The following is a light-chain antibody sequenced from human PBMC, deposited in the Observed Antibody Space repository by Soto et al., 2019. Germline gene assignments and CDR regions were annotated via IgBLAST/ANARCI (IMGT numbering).Light chain of an antibody. CDR3: QQRSNWHPT. V-gene: IGKV3D-11*02. J-gene: IGKJ4*01. CDR1: QTVRNNY. Sequence: EFVLTQSPGTLSLSPRERATLSFMASQTVRNNYLAWYQQKPGQAPRLLIYDASNRATGIPARFSGSGPGTDFTLTISSLEPEDFAVYYCQQRSNWHPTFGGGTKVDIK. CDR2: DAS.